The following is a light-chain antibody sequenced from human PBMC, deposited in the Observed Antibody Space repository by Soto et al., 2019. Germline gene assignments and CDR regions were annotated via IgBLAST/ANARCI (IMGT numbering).Light chain of an antibody. CDR2: DAS. J-gene: IGKJ4*01. Sequence: EIVMTQSPATLSVSPGERATLSCRASQSVSSDLAWYHQKPGQAPRLLISDASTRATGVPARFSGSGSGTDFSLTISSLQPEDFAVYYCQQRSRWPLTFGGGTKVDIK. CDR1: QSVSSD. CDR3: QQRSRWPLT. V-gene: IGKV3-11*01.